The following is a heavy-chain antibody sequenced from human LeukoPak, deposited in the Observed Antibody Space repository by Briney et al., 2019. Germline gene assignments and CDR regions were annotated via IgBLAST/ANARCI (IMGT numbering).Heavy chain of an antibody. J-gene: IGHJ6*02. V-gene: IGHV1-69*13. CDR2: IIPIFGTA. CDR1: GGTFSSYA. Sequence: PEASVKVSCKASGGTFSSYAISWVRQAPGQGLEWMGGIIPIFGTANYAQKFQGRVTIIADESTSTAYMELSSLRSGDTAVYYCARVSIAARSPYYYGMDVWGQGTTVTVSS. D-gene: IGHD6-6*01. CDR3: ARVSIAARSPYYYGMDV.